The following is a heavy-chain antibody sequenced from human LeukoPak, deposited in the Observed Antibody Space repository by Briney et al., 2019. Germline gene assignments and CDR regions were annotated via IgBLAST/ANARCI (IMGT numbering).Heavy chain of an antibody. CDR3: ARDSVTTVTTDALQYYYYGMDV. V-gene: IGHV3-48*03. CDR1: GFTFSSYE. CDR2: ISSSGSTI. Sequence: GGSLRLSCAASGFTFSSYEMNWVRQAPGKGLEWVSYISSSGSTIYYADSVKGRFTISRDNSKNTLHLQMNSLRAEDTAVYYCARDSVTTVTTDALQYYYYGMDVWGQGTTVTVSS. J-gene: IGHJ6*02. D-gene: IGHD4-17*01.